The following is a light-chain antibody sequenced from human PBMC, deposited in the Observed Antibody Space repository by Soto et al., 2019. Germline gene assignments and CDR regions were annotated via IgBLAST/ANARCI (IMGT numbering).Light chain of an antibody. CDR1: QNIYSN. CDR3: QQLKSYPIT. CDR2: RAS. V-gene: IGKV3D-15*01. Sequence: EIVLTQSQATLSVCPGERATLSWRASQNIYSNVAWYQQRPGQAPRLLIYRASNRATGIPARFSGSGSGTEFTLTISSLQPEDFAIYYCQQLKSYPITFGQGTRL. J-gene: IGKJ5*01.